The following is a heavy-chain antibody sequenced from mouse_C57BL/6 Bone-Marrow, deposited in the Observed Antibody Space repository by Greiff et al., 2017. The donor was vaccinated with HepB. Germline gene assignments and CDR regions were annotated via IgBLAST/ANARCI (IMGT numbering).Heavy chain of an antibody. CDR2: IDPSDSYT. CDR1: GYTFTSYW. V-gene: IGHV1-69*01. J-gene: IGHJ4*01. CDR3: ARGYDGSAMDY. D-gene: IGHD2-3*01. Sequence: QVQLQQPGAELVMPGASVKLSCKASGYTFTSYWMHWVKQRPGQGLEWIGEIDPSDSYTNYNQKFKGKSTLTVDKSSSTADMQLSSLTSEDSAVYYCARGYDGSAMDYWGQGTSVTVSS.